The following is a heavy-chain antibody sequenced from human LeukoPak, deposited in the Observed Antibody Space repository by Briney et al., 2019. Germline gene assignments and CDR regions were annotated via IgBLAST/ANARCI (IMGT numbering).Heavy chain of an antibody. CDR2: ISSSSSYI. D-gene: IGHD6-19*01. CDR3: ARDRYSSGWLDY. V-gene: IGHV3-21*01. CDR1: GFTFSSYS. J-gene: IGHJ4*02. Sequence: PGGSLRLSCAASGFTFSSYSMNWVRQAPGKGLEWVSSISSSSSYIYYADSVKGRFTISRDNAKNSLYLQMNSLRAEDTAVYYCARDRYSSGWLDYWGQGTLVTVSS.